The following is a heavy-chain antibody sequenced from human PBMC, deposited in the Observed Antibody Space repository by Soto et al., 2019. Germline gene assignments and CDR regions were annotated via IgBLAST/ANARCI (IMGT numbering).Heavy chain of an antibody. CDR2: INAGNGNT. D-gene: IGHD6-13*01. CDR1: GYTFTSYA. V-gene: IGHV1-3*01. Sequence: QVRLVQSGAEVKKPRASVKVSCKAPGYTFTSYAMHWVRQAPGQRLEWMGWINAGNGNTKHSQKFQGRVTITRDTSASTAYMELSSVRTEDTAVYYCARDPPPKYSRSPNYSFDYWVQGTLVNVSS. J-gene: IGHJ4*02. CDR3: ARDPPPKYSRSPNYSFDY.